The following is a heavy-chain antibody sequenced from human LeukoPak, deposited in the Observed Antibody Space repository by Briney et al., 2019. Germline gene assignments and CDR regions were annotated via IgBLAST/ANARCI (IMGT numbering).Heavy chain of an antibody. D-gene: IGHD2-2*01. J-gene: IGHJ3*02. CDR2: INPNSGGT. CDR3: ARDAPYPLSSTSSKGRGAFDI. V-gene: IGHV1-2*02. Sequence: GASVKVSCKASGGTFSSYAISWVRQAPGQGLEWMGWINPNSGGTNYAQKFQGRVTMTRDTSISTAYMELSRLRSDDTAVYYCARDAPYPLSSTSSKGRGAFDIWGQGTMVTVSS. CDR1: GGTFSSYA.